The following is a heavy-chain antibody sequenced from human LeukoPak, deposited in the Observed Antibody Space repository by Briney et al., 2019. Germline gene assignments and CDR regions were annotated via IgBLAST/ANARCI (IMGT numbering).Heavy chain of an antibody. V-gene: IGHV3-48*03. J-gene: IGHJ4*02. CDR2: ISSSAFII. D-gene: IGHD7-27*01. CDR1: GFTFRSFE. Sequence: GGSLRLSCAASGFTFRSFEMNWVRQAPGKGLEWVSYISSSAFIIYYADSVKGRFTISRDNAKNSLYLHMNSLRADDTAVYYCAREGDNSGQFDYWGQGTLVTVSS. CDR3: AREGDNSGQFDY.